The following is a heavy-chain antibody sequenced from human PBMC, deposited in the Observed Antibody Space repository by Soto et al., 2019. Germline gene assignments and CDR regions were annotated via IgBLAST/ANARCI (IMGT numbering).Heavy chain of an antibody. D-gene: IGHD2-15*01. CDR2: IIPILGIA. J-gene: IGHJ3*02. Sequence: ASVKVSCKASGGTFSSYTISWVRQAPGQGLEWMGRIIPILGIANYAQKFQGRVTITADKSTSTAYMELSSLRSEDTAVYYCARDLAVAATRSAFDIWGQGTMVTVSS. CDR3: ARDLAVAATRSAFDI. CDR1: GGTFSSYT. V-gene: IGHV1-69*04.